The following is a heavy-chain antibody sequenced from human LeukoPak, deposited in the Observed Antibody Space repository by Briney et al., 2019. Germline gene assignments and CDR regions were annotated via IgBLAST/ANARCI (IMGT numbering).Heavy chain of an antibody. D-gene: IGHD6-6*01. V-gene: IGHV1-8*01. CDR1: GYTFTSYD. Sequence: ASVKVSCKASGYTFTSYDINWVRQATGQGLEWMGWMNPNSGNTGYAQKFQGRVTMTRNTSISTAYMELSSLRSEDTAVYYCARGPWQLVWFDSWGQETLVTVSS. CDR2: MNPNSGNT. CDR3: ARGPWQLVWFDS. J-gene: IGHJ5*01.